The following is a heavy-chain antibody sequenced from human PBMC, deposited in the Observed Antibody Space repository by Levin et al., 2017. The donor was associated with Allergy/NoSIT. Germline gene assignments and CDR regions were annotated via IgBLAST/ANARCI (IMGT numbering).Heavy chain of an antibody. CDR3: ARSGSPDY. CDR2: ISPNSNYI. Sequence: LSLTCAASGFTFSDYSMNWVLQAPGKGLEWVSSISPNSNYIYYADSLKGRFTISRDNAKSSVFLQMNSLRAEDTALYYCARSGSPDYWGQGTLVTVSS. D-gene: IGHD3-22*01. J-gene: IGHJ4*02. V-gene: IGHV3-21*01. CDR1: GFTFSDYS.